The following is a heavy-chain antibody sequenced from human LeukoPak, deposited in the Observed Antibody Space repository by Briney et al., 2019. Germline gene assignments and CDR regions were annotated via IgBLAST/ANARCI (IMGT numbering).Heavy chain of an antibody. CDR1: RYTFTSYY. D-gene: IGHD3-10*01. V-gene: IGHV1-46*04. J-gene: IGHJ4*02. CDR3: ARGGGGLAY. CDR2: ISPSGSSK. Sequence: ASVKVSCKASRYTFTSYYIRWVRQAPGQGLGLMGIISPSGSSKSYAQKMQRRVTTTSDTNITTAHIELTSLTSDDTAVYFCARGGGGLAYWGRGTLVTVSS.